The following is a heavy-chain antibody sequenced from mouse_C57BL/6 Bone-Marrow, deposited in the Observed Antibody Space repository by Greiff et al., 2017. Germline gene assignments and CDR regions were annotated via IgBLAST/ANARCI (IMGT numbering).Heavy chain of an antibody. CDR1: GYTFTSYW. Sequence: VQLQQPGAELVMPGASVKLSCKASGYTFTSYWMHWVKQRPGQGLEWIGEIDPSDSYTNYNEKFKGKSTLTVDKSSSTAYMQLSSLTSEDSAVYDCARGDTISKDYFDDWGQGTTLTVSS. D-gene: IGHD1-1*02. CDR2: IDPSDSYT. CDR3: ARGDTISKDYFDD. J-gene: IGHJ2*01. V-gene: IGHV1-69*01.